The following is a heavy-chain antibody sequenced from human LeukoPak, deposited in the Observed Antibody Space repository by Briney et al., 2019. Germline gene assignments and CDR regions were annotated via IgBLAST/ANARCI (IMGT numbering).Heavy chain of an antibody. J-gene: IGHJ4*02. CDR2: SSCYNGDT. Sequence: GASVKVSCKASGYTFSHHGISWVRQAPGQGLEWMGWSSCYNGDTMYAQNVQGRVTMTTDTSTRTAYMELRSLRSDDTAMYYCARDPSNSSGYHAHFDSWGQGTLVTVSS. CDR1: GYTFSHHG. CDR3: ARDPSNSSGYHAHFDS. V-gene: IGHV1-18*01. D-gene: IGHD3-22*01.